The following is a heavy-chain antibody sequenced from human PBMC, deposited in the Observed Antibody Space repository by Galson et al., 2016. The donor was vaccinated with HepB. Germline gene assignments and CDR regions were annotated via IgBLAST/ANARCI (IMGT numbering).Heavy chain of an antibody. CDR1: GYSFTSYW. J-gene: IGHJ4*02. D-gene: IGHD2-15*01. CDR3: ARHCSGGSCYHPYY. Sequence: QSGAEVKKPGESQRISCKTSGYSFTSYWISWVRQMPGNGLEWMGRIDPSGSYTKYSPSFRGHVTISVDKSTSTAYLEFTSLKSSDNAMYYCARHCSGGSCYHPYYWGQGTLVTVSS. V-gene: IGHV5-10-1*01. CDR2: IDPSGSYT.